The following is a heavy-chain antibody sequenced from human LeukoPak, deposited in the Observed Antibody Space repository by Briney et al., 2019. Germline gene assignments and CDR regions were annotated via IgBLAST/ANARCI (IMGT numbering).Heavy chain of an antibody. D-gene: IGHD3-22*01. CDR3: AKTGGYYDTSDLYRPDVFDI. J-gene: IGHJ3*02. CDR1: GFTFSTYA. V-gene: IGHV3-23*01. Sequence: GGSLRLSCAPSGFTFSTYAMSWVRQAPGKGLEWVSTLSGAGGSTYYADSVKGRFTISRDNSKDTLYLQMNNLRAEDTAVYYCAKTGGYYDTSDLYRPDVFDIWGQGTVVTVSS. CDR2: LSGAGGST.